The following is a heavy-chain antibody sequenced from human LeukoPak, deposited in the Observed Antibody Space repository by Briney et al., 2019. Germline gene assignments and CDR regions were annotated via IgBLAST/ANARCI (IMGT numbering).Heavy chain of an antibody. D-gene: IGHD6-13*01. V-gene: IGHV1-2*02. Sequence: APVKVSCKASGYTFTGYYMHWVRQAPGQGLEWMGWINPNSGGTNYAQKFQGRVTMTRDTSISTAYMELSRLSSDDTAVYYCARVEGYSSSWFTSNWFDPWGQGTLVTVSS. J-gene: IGHJ5*02. CDR3: ARVEGYSSSWFTSNWFDP. CDR1: GYTFTGYY. CDR2: INPNSGGT.